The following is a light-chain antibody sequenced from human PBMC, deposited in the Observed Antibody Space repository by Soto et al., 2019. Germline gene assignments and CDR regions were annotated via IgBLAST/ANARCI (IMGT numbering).Light chain of an antibody. Sequence: QSVLTQPRSVSGSPGQSVTISCTGTSSDVSAYDYVSWYQHRPGKSPKLMIYDLNKRPSGVPDRFSGSKSGNTASLTISGLQAEYEAAYYCCSYAGTYPFVVFGGGTKLTVL. CDR1: SSDVSAYDY. V-gene: IGLV2-11*01. CDR3: CSYAGTYPFVV. CDR2: DLN. J-gene: IGLJ2*01.